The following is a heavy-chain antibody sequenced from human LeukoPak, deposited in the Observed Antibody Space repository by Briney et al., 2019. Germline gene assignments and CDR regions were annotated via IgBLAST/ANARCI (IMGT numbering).Heavy chain of an antibody. D-gene: IGHD5-18*01. J-gene: IGHJ4*02. V-gene: IGHV3-7*01. Sequence: GGSLRLSCAASGFTFSSYWMSWVRQAPGKGLEWVANIKQDGSEKYYVDSVKGRFTISRDNAKNSLYLQMNSLRAEDTAVYYCARVSRIQLWSSGFDYWGQGTLVTVSS. CDR2: IKQDGSEK. CDR1: GFTFSSYW. CDR3: ARVSRIQLWSSGFDY.